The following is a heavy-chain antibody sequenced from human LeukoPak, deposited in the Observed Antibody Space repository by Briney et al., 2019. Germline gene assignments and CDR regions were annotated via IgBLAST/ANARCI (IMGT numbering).Heavy chain of an antibody. D-gene: IGHD3-22*01. J-gene: IGHJ4*02. V-gene: IGHV1-8*02. Sequence: ASVKVSCKASGYTFTGYYMHWVRQAPGQGLEWMGWMNPNSGNTGYAQKFQGRVTMTRNTSISTAYMELSSLRSEDTAVYYCGAWGYDSSGYYFRYFDYWGQGTLVTVSS. CDR1: GYTFTGYY. CDR2: MNPNSGNT. CDR3: GAWGYDSSGYYFRYFDY.